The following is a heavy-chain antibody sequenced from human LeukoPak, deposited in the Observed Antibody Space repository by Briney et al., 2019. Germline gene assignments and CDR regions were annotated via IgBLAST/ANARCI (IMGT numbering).Heavy chain of an antibody. Sequence: EASVKVSCKASGGTFSSYAISWVRQAPGQGLEWMGGIIPIFGTANYAQKFQGRVTITTDESTSTAYMELSSLRSDDTAVYYCARVDAPFGEDYFDYWGQGTLVTVSS. CDR1: GGTFSSYA. CDR3: ARVDAPFGEDYFDY. V-gene: IGHV1-69*05. J-gene: IGHJ4*02. D-gene: IGHD3-10*01. CDR2: IIPIFGTA.